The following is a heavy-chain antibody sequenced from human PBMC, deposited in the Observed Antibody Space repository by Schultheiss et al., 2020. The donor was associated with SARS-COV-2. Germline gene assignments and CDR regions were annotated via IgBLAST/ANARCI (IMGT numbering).Heavy chain of an antibody. CDR2: IWYDGSNK. D-gene: IGHD3-3*01. Sequence: GESLKISCAASGFTFSSYGMHWVRQAPGKGLEWVAVIWYDGSNKYYADSVKGRFTISRDNSKNTLYLQMNSLRAEDTAVYYCAKEARYDFWSGYYGIDYWGQGTLVTVSS. CDR1: GFTFSSYG. CDR3: AKEARYDFWSGYYGIDY. V-gene: IGHV3-33*06. J-gene: IGHJ4*02.